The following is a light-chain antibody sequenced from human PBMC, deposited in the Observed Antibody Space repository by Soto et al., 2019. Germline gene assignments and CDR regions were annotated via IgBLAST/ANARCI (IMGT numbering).Light chain of an antibody. Sequence: IVLTQSPGPLSLSPGERATLYCRASQSVSSSYLAWYQQKPGQAPRLLIYGASSRATGIPDRFSGSGSGTDLTLSISRLEPEDFAVYYCQQYGSSSTWTFGQGTKVDIK. J-gene: IGKJ1*01. CDR1: QSVSSSY. CDR3: QQYGSSSTWT. V-gene: IGKV3-20*01. CDR2: GAS.